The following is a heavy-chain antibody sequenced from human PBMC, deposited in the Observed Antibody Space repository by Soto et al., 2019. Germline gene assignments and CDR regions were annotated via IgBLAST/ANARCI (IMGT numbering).Heavy chain of an antibody. CDR3: AKGPDY. CDR1: GXTFSSYA. V-gene: IGHV3-23*01. J-gene: IGHJ4*02. CDR2: IIGSGGRT. Sequence: GSLRLSCAASGXTFSSYAMSWVRQAPGKGLELVSAIIGSGGRTYYADSVKGRFTISIYNSNDTLYMQMNSLRAEDTAVYYCAKGPDYWGQGTLGTVSS.